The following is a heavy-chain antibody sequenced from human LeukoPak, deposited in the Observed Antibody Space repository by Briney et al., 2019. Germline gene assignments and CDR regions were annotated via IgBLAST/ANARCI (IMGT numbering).Heavy chain of an antibody. Sequence: SETLSLTCSVSGASMRRYYWSWIRQPPGKGLEGIGYIYYDGSTTYNPSLKSRVTISVDTSKNQFSLKLTSVTAADTAVYYCARHMNYYDSSGYYSFDYWGQGTLVTVSS. CDR2: IYYDGST. D-gene: IGHD3-22*01. V-gene: IGHV4-59*01. J-gene: IGHJ4*02. CDR1: GASMRRYY. CDR3: ARHMNYYDSSGYYSFDY.